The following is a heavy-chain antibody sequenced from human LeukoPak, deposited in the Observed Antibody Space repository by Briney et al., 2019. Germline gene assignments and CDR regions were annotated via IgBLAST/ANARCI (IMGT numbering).Heavy chain of an antibody. J-gene: IGHJ4*02. CDR3: AKDPLTYYYDSSGYLGRYYFDY. V-gene: IGHV3-23*01. CDR2: ISGSGGST. D-gene: IGHD3-22*01. Sequence: PGGSLSLSCAASVFTFSSYAMSWVRPAPGKGLEWVSAISGSGGSTYYADSVKGRFTISRDNSKNTMYLQMNSLRAEDTAVYYCAKDPLTYYYDSSGYLGRYYFDYWGQGTLVTVSS. CDR1: VFTFSSYA.